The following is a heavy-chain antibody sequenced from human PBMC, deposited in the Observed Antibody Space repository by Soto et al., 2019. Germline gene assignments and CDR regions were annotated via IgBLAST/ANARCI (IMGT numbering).Heavy chain of an antibody. J-gene: IGHJ6*02. CDR3: PKSGVPGIAAAGRVYYYYYGMDV. Sequence: GGSLRLSCAASGFTFSSYAMSWVRQAPGKGLEWVSAISGSGGSTYYADSVKGRFTISRDNSKNTLYLQMNSLRAEDTAVYYCPKSGVPGIAAAGRVYYYYYGMDVGGQGTRFTVSS. CDR1: GFTFSSYA. V-gene: IGHV3-23*01. CDR2: ISGSGGST. D-gene: IGHD6-13*01.